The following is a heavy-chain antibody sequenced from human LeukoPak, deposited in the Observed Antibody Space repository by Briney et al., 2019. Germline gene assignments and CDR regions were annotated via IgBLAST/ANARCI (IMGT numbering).Heavy chain of an antibody. CDR3: ARGQVVMVRGVIIHFYGMDV. D-gene: IGHD3-10*01. CDR2: MNPNSGNT. V-gene: IGHV1-8*01. Sequence: ASVKVSCKASGYTFTSYDINWVRQATGQGLEWMGWMNPNSGNTGYAQKFQGRVTMTRNTSISTAYIELSSLRSEDTAVYYCARGQVVMVRGVIIHFYGMDVWGQGTTVTASS. CDR1: GYTFTSYD. J-gene: IGHJ6*02.